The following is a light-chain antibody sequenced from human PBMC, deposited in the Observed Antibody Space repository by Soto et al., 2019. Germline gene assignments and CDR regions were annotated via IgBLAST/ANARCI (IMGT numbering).Light chain of an antibody. Sequence: DIQMTQSPSTLSASVGDRVTITCRASQSISSWLAWYQQKPGKAPKLLIYDASSLESGVPSRFSGSGSGTEFTLTISSLQPDDFATYYCQRYNSYSPRTFGQGTNVEIK. J-gene: IGKJ1*01. CDR1: QSISSW. V-gene: IGKV1-5*01. CDR2: DAS. CDR3: QRYNSYSPRT.